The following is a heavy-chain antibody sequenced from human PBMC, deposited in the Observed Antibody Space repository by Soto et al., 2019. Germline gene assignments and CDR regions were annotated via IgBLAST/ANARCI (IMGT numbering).Heavy chain of an antibody. CDR3: AREKITIFGVVRGAPDY. CDR2: INAGNGNT. V-gene: IGHV1-3*01. J-gene: IGHJ4*02. D-gene: IGHD3-3*01. CDR1: GYTFTSYA. Sequence: ASVKVSCKASGYTFTSYAMHWVRQAPGQRLEWMGWINAGNGNTKYSQKFQGRVTITRDTSASTAYMALSSLRSEDTAVYYCAREKITIFGVVRGAPDYWGQGTLVTVSS.